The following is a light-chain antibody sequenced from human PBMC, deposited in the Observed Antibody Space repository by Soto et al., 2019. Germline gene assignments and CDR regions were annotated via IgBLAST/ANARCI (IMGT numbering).Light chain of an antibody. V-gene: IGKV1-33*01. CDR3: QQCDDFPYT. Sequence: DLQMTQSPSSLSASVGDRVTITCQASQDIRDCLNWYRQRPGEAPKLRVYDASNVETGVPSRFSGSEYGTYFIYSISSLEPEEIATYYCQQCDDFPYTFGQGIKLEI. CDR2: DAS. CDR1: QDIRDC. J-gene: IGKJ2*01.